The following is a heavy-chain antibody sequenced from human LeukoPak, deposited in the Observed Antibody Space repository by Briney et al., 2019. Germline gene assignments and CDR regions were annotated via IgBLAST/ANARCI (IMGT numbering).Heavy chain of an antibody. CDR3: ARQTGYSSSSPLFDY. D-gene: IGHD6-13*01. V-gene: IGHV4-59*01. CDR2: IYYSGST. CDR1: GGSISSYY. J-gene: IGHJ4*02. Sequence: PSETLSLTCTVSGGSISSYYWSWIRQPPGKGLEWIGYIYYSGSTNYNPSLKSRVTISVDTSKNQFSLKLSSVTAADTAVYYRARQTGYSSSSPLFDYWGQGTLVTVSS.